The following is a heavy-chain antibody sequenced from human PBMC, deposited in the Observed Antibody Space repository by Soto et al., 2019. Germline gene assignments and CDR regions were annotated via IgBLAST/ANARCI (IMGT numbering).Heavy chain of an antibody. J-gene: IGHJ6*02. CDR3: ATILYYYDSSGYYPPSSYYYYGMDV. Sequence: HGESLKISCKGSGYSFTSYWISWVRQMPGKGLEWMGRIDPSDSYTNYSPSFQGHVTISADKSISTAYLQWSSLKASDTAMYYCATILYYYDSSGYYPPSSYYYYGMDVWGQGTTVT. V-gene: IGHV5-10-1*01. CDR1: GYSFTSYW. D-gene: IGHD3-22*01. CDR2: IDPSDSYT.